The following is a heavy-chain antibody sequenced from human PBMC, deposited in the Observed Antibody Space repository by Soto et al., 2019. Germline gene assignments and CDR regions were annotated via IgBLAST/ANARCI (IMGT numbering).Heavy chain of an antibody. Sequence: QLQLVQSGAEVRKPGASVKISCKASGYTFSHYYMNWVRQAPGQGLEWMGILNPGDDIASYAQRCRGRVTMSADMSTGTVYMELNSLTSENTAIYFCARNGNVYGMDVWGQGTTVTVS. CDR3: ARNGNVYGMDV. V-gene: IGHV1-46*01. J-gene: IGHJ6*02. CDR2: LNPGDDIA. CDR1: GYTFSHYY.